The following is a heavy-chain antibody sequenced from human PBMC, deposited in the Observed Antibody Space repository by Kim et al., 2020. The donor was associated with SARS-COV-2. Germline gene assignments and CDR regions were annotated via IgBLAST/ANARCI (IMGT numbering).Heavy chain of an antibody. Sequence: VKGRFTISRDNAKNTLYLQMNSLRAEDTAVYYCAKGQREGLRLELYYFDYWGQGTLVTVSS. J-gene: IGHJ4*02. CDR3: AKGQREGLRLELYYFDY. V-gene: IGHV3-23*01. D-gene: IGHD5-12*01.